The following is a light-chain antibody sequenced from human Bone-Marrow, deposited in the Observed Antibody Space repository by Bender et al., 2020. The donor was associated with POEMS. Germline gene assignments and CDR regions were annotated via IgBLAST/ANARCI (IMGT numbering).Light chain of an antibody. J-gene: IGLJ3*02. V-gene: IGLV2-23*02. CDR3: CSYAPTSTSWM. CDR2: EVN. Sequence: QSALTQPASVSGSPGQSVTISCTGTSSDVGSYNYVSWYQQHPGKAPKLLLYEVNKRPSGVSSRFSGSKSGNTASLTISGLQAEDEADYYCCSYAPTSTSWMFGGGTELTVL. CDR1: SSDVGSYNY.